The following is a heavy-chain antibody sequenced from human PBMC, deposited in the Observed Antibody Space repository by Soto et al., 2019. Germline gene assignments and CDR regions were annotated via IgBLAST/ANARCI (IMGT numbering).Heavy chain of an antibody. J-gene: IGHJ5*02. Sequence: SETLSLTCTVSGGSVSSGSYYWSWIRQPPGKGLEWIGYIYYSGSTNYNPSLKSRVTISVDTSKNQFSLKLSSVTAADTAVYYCARSRYDSSGYYPENWFDPWGQGTLVTVSS. CDR3: ARSRYDSSGYYPENWFDP. CDR1: GGSVSSGSYY. CDR2: IYYSGST. D-gene: IGHD3-22*01. V-gene: IGHV4-61*01.